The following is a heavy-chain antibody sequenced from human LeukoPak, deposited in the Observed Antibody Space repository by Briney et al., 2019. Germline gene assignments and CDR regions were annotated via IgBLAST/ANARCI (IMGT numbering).Heavy chain of an antibody. D-gene: IGHD5-18*01. Sequence: PSETLSLTCTVSGVSISSSSYHWDWIRQPPGKGLEWIGSIYDNGSTYYSPSLKSRVTISVDTSKNQFSLRLNSVTAADTAVYYCARQVLHTAMDYWGQGTLVSVSS. V-gene: IGHV4-39*01. CDR3: ARQVLHTAMDY. CDR1: GVSISSSSYH. CDR2: IYDNGST. J-gene: IGHJ4*02.